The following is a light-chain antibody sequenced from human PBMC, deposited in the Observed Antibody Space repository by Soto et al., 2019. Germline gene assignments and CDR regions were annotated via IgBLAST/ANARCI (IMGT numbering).Light chain of an antibody. Sequence: QSALTQPASVSGSPGQSITISFTGTSSDVGGYNYVSWYQQHPGKAPKLMIYDVSNRPSVVSNRFSGSKSGNTASLTISGLQAEDEADYYCSSYTSSSTPVVFGGGTKLTVL. J-gene: IGLJ2*01. CDR1: SSDVGGYNY. CDR3: SSYTSSSTPVV. V-gene: IGLV2-14*03. CDR2: DVS.